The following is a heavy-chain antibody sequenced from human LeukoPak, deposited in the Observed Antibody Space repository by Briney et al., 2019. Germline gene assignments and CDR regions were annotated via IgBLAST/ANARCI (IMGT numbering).Heavy chain of an antibody. V-gene: IGHV3-7*01. CDR2: IKQDGSEK. J-gene: IGHJ6*02. Sequence: GGSLRFSCAASGFTFSSYWVSWVRQAPGKGLEWVANIKQDGSEKYHVDSVKGRFPISRDNAKNSLYLQMNSLTAEDTAVYYCARNEAGRYYYGMDVWGQGTTVTVSS. D-gene: IGHD3-10*01. CDR3: ARNEAGRYYYGMDV. CDR1: GFTFSSYW.